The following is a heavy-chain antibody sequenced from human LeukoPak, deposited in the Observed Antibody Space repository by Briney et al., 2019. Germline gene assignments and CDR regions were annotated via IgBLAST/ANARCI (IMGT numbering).Heavy chain of an antibody. CDR2: IKNKTNGGTT. CDR3: TTTIVGVTTWFDP. Sequence: PGGSLSLSCAASGFTLSNAYMSWVRQAPGKGLEWVGRIKNKTNGGTTDYAAPVKGRFTISRDDSKNTLYRQMNSLKTEDTAVYYCTTTIVGVTTWFDPWGQGTLVTVSS. V-gene: IGHV3-15*01. J-gene: IGHJ5*02. CDR1: GFTLSNAY. D-gene: IGHD1-26*01.